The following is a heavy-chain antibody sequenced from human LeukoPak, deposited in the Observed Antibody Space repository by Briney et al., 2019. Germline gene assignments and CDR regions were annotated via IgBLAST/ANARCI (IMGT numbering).Heavy chain of an antibody. V-gene: IGHV3-33*01. CDR3: TREPINGDSHFDY. Sequence: PGRSLRLSCATSGFTFSSYGFHWVRQAPGKGLEWVAVISNNGGYKHYTDSVKGRFTISRDDSKRTVYLQMSSMRTEDVALYYCTREPINGDSHFDYWGQGTLVTVSS. D-gene: IGHD4-17*01. J-gene: IGHJ4*02. CDR2: ISNNGGYK. CDR1: GFTFSSYG.